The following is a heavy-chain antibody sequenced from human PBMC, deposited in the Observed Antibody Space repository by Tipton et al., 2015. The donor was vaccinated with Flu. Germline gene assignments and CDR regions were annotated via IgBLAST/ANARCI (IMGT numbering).Heavy chain of an antibody. CDR3: ARDCTTTSCHYNDHPGGC. V-gene: IGHV1-69*06. CDR2: IIPIFGTA. D-gene: IGHD2-2*01. J-gene: IGHJ4*02. Sequence: QVQLVQSGAEVKKPGSSVKVSCKTSGGTFGNYAINWVRQAPGQGLEWMGGIIPIFGTANYAQQFQGRVTISADRSTRTVYMELSSLRSDDTAVYYCARDCTTTSCHYNDHPGGCWGQGTLVTVSS. CDR1: GGTFGNYA.